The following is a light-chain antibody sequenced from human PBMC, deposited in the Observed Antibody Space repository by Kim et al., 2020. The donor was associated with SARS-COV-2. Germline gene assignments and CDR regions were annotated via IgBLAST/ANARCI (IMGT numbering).Light chain of an antibody. J-gene: IGLJ3*02. CDR1: NSNIAVNA. CDR2: RDN. CDR3: ATWDDSLDAWV. Sequence: GQRVTISCSGSNSNIAVNAVHWYQQLPGTAPKRLIYRDNQRPSGVPDRFSASKSGTSASLALSGLLSEDEADYYCATWDDSLDAWVFGGGTKVTVL. V-gene: IGLV1-44*01.